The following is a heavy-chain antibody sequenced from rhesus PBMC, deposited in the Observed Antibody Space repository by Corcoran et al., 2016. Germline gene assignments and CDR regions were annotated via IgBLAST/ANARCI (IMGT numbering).Heavy chain of an antibody. Sequence: QLQLQESGPGLVKPSETLSLTCAVSGGSISGYYWRWIRQPPGQGLEWIGKIDDNMPRTNYNPSLKSRVTISQDTSKNQFSLKLSSVTAAATAVYYCARDLNSGHFDYWGQGVLVTVSS. D-gene: IGHD3-40*01. J-gene: IGHJ4*01. CDR2: IDDNMPRT. CDR3: ARDLNSGHFDY. CDR1: GGSISGYY. V-gene: IGHV4-81*01.